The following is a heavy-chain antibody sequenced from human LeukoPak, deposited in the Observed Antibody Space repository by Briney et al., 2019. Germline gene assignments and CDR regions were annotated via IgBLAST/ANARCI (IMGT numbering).Heavy chain of an antibody. CDR2: INHSGST. Sequence: PETLSLTCTVSGGSISSSGYYWGWIRQPPGKGLEWIGEINHSGSTNYNPSLKSRVTISVDTSKNQFSLKLSSVAAADTAVYYCASTSRVVPAAGASAPNWFDPWGQGTLVTVSS. CDR3: ASTSRVVPAAGASAPNWFDP. V-gene: IGHV4-39*07. CDR1: GGSISSSGYY. D-gene: IGHD2-2*01. J-gene: IGHJ5*02.